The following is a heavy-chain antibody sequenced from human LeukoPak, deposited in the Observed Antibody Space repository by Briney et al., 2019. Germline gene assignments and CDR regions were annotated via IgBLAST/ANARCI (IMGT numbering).Heavy chain of an antibody. CDR1: GYTFTSYD. D-gene: IGHD3-22*01. CDR3: ARVYSDSSGYYVQGFDY. Sequence: ASVKLSCKASGYTFTSYDINWVRQAAGQGLEWVGWMNPNSRNTGYAQKFQGRVTMTMNTAISTAYMELSSLRSDDTAVYYCARVYSDSSGYYVQGFDYWGQGTLVTVFS. J-gene: IGHJ4*02. V-gene: IGHV1-8*01. CDR2: MNPNSRNT.